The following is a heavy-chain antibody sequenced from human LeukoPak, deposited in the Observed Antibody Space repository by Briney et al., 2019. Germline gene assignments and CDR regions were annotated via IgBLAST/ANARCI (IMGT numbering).Heavy chain of an antibody. CDR3: ARGPMVRGVISTPYFDY. CDR1: GGSFSGYY. CDR2: INHSGST. V-gene: IGHV4-34*01. J-gene: IGHJ4*02. D-gene: IGHD3-10*01. Sequence: SETLSLTCAVYGGSFSGYYWSWIRQPPGKGLEWIGEINHSGSTNYNPSLKSRVTISVDTSKNQFSLKLSSVTAADTAVYYCARGPMVRGVISTPYFDYWGQGTLVTVSS.